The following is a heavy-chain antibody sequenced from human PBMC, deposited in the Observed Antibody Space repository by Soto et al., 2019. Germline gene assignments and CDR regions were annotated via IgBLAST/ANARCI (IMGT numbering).Heavy chain of an antibody. V-gene: IGHV3-21*01. CDR1: GFTFSSYS. CDR3: AILISYNGNCYFYS. Sequence: GGSLRLSCAASGFTFSSYSMNWVRQAPGKGLEWVSSISSSSSYIYYADSVKGRFTISRDNAKNSLYLQMNSLRAEDTAVYYCAILISYNGNCYFYSWAQGTLVPVSS. D-gene: IGHD2-21*01. CDR2: ISSSSSYI. J-gene: IGHJ5*01.